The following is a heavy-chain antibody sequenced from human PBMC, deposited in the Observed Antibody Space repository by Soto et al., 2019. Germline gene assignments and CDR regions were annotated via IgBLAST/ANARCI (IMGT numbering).Heavy chain of an antibody. D-gene: IGHD1-26*01. CDR2: ISGSGGTT. Sequence: PGGSLRLSCAASGFHFSSYAMSWVRQAPGKGLEWVSAISGSGGTTYYADSVKGRFTISRDNSKNTLHLQMNSLRAEDTAVYYCAKEGATGIKFDPWGQGTLVTVSS. CDR1: GFHFSSYA. CDR3: AKEGATGIKFDP. J-gene: IGHJ5*02. V-gene: IGHV3-23*01.